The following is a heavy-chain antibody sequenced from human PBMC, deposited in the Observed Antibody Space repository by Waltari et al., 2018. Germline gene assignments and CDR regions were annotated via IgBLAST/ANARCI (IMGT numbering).Heavy chain of an antibody. CDR2: ISSISSYI. Sequence: EVQLVESGGGLVKPGGSLRLSCAASGFTFSSYSMNWVRQAPGKGLEWVASISSISSYIYYADSVKGRFTISRDNAKNSLYLQMNSLRAEDTAVYYCARDSGPYGGYWGQGTLVTVSS. D-gene: IGHD3-10*01. J-gene: IGHJ4*02. CDR3: ARDSGPYGGY. V-gene: IGHV3-21*01. CDR1: GFTFSSYS.